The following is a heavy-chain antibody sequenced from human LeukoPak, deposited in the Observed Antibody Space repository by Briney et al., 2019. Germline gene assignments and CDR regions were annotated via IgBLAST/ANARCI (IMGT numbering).Heavy chain of an antibody. CDR1: GDSVSSNSAA. D-gene: IGHD3-22*01. J-gene: IGHJ4*01. Sequence: SQTLSLTCAISGDSVSSNSAAWNWIRQSPSRGLEWLGRTFYRSRWNHDYALSVKSRITINADTSKNQFSVQLNSVTPEDTAIYYCARGGRYYYDNSGPVDYWGQGTLVTVSS. CDR2: TFYRSRWNH. CDR3: ARGGRYYYDNSGPVDY. V-gene: IGHV6-1*01.